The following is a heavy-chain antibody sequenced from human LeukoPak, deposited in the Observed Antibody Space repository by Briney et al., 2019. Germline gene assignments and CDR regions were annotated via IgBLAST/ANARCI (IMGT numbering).Heavy chain of an antibody. CDR2: ISSSSSYI. CDR1: GFTFSSYS. V-gene: IGHV3-21*01. J-gene: IGHJ6*03. CDR3: ASDLGIVAMPNYYMDV. D-gene: IGHD5-12*01. Sequence: GGSLRLSCAASGFTFSSYSMNWVRQAPGKGLEWVSSISSSSSYIYYAGSVKGRFTISRDNAKDSLYLQMNSLRAEDTAVYYCASDLGIVAMPNYYMDVWGKGTTVTVSS.